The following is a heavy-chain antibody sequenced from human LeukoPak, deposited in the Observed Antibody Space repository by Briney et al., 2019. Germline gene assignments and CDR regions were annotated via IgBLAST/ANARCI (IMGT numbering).Heavy chain of an antibody. CDR1: GFTFSSYA. CDR2: ISGGGVST. J-gene: IGHJ3*02. D-gene: IGHD1-26*01. CDR3: ARDRDSGSSFDAFDI. Sequence: GGSLRLSCAASGFTFSSYAMSWVRQAPGKGLEWVSAISGGGVSTYYADSVKGRFSISRDSSKNTLYLQMNSLRAGDTAVYYCARDRDSGSSFDAFDIWGQGTMVTVSS. V-gene: IGHV3-23*01.